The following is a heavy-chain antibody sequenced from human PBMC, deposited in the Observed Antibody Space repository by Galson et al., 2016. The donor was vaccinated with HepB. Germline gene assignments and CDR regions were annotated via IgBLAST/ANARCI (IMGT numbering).Heavy chain of an antibody. CDR2: IGGNGSPT. D-gene: IGHD2-15*01. V-gene: IGHV3-23*01. J-gene: IGHJ6*02. Sequence: SLRLSCAASGFTFYDYAMDWVRQAPGGGLEWVAAIGGNGSPTYYADSVRGRFSISRDNSQNTLYLQMNSLRAEDTAVYYCARDTKGRVEVVVAANYYYYYGMDVWGQGTTVTVSS. CDR1: GFTFYDYA. CDR3: ARDTKGRVEVVVAANYYYYYGMDV.